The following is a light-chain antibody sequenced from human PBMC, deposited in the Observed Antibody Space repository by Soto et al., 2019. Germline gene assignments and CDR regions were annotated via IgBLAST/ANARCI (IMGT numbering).Light chain of an antibody. CDR3: CSYAGSSSLV. V-gene: IGLV2-23*01. Sequence: QSALTQPASVSGSPGQSITISCTGTSSDVGSYSLISWYQQQPGKAPKLVIYGASERPSGVSDRFSGSKSGNTASLTISGLQPEDEADYYCCSYAGSSSLVFGTGTKVTV. CDR1: SSDVGSYSL. CDR2: GAS. J-gene: IGLJ1*01.